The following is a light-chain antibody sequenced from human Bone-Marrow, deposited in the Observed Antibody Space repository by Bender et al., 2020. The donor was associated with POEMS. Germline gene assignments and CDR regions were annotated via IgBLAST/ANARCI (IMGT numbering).Light chain of an antibody. V-gene: IGLV3-21*03. CDR2: DAS. Sequence: SYVLTQPPSVSVAPGKTARISCGGNNIGRKSVHWYQQMPGQAPVLVVYDASDRPSGIPERFSGSNAGNSATLTISRVEAGDEADYCCQVWDSSSDHYVFGTGTKVTV. CDR1: NIGRKS. J-gene: IGLJ1*01. CDR3: QVWDSSSDHYV.